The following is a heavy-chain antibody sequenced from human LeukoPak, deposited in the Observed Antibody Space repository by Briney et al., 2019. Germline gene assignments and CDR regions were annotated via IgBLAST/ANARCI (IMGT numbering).Heavy chain of an antibody. CDR3: ARGLLRIRPGGSWFDP. CDR1: GFTISDYE. J-gene: IGHJ5*02. V-gene: IGHV3-48*03. D-gene: IGHD2-15*01. Sequence: GALRLSCVASGFTISDYEMNWARQAPGKGLEWVSYISGSGSTMYYTVSVKGRFIISRDNAKNSLYLQMNSLRAEDTAVYYCARGLLRIRPGGSWFDPWGQGTLVTVSS. CDR2: ISGSGSTM.